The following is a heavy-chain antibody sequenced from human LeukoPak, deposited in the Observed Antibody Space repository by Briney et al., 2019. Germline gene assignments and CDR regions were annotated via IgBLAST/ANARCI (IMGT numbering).Heavy chain of an antibody. CDR1: GFSFSEYA. V-gene: IGHV3-23*01. CDR2: ISGSGRTT. CDR3: AKGSGSSCYSPCDY. Sequence: PGGSLRLSCAASGFSFSEYAMSWVRQAPGKGLEWVSIISGSGRTTDYADSVKGRFTISRDNSKNTLYLQMNSLRVEDTAVYYCAKGSGSSCYSPCDYWGQGILVTVSS. D-gene: IGHD2-15*01. J-gene: IGHJ4*02.